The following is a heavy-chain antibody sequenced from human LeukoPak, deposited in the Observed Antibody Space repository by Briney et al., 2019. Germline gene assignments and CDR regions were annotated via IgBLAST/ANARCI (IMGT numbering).Heavy chain of an antibody. CDR1: GFTLNSFA. V-gene: IGHV3-23*01. Sequence: GSLRLSCAVSGFTLNSFAMSWVRQAPGKGLEWVSAISGSGGSTYYADSVKGRFTISRDNSKNTLYLQMNSLRAGDTAVYYCAKFQLYCSSTSCYSLGIFDYWGQGTLVTVSS. CDR2: ISGSGGST. D-gene: IGHD2-2*01. CDR3: AKFQLYCSSTSCYSLGIFDY. J-gene: IGHJ4*02.